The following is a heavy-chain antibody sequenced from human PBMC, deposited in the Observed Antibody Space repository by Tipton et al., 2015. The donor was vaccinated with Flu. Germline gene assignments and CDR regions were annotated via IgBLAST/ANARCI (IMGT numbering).Heavy chain of an antibody. V-gene: IGHV4-34*01. D-gene: IGHD6-13*01. Sequence: LRLSCAVYGGSFSGYYWSWIRQPPGKGLEWIGEINHSGSTNYNPSLKSRVTISVDTSKNQFSLKLTSVTAADTAVYYCARDPGSRMFDPWGQGTLVTVSS. J-gene: IGHJ5*02. CDR1: GGSFSGYY. CDR2: INHSGST. CDR3: ARDPGSRMFDP.